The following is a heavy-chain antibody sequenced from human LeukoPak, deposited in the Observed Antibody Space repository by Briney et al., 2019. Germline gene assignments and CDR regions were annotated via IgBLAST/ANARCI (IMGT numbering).Heavy chain of an antibody. CDR1: GGSFSGYY. J-gene: IGHJ5*02. D-gene: IGHD2-2*02. CDR3: ARGIKEVAIVVVPVAIYWFDP. V-gene: IGHV4-34*01. Sequence: SETLSLTCAVYGGSFSGYYWSWIRQPPGKGLEWIGEINHSGSTNYNPSLKSRVTISVDTSKNQFSLKLSSVTAADTAVYYCARGIKEVAIVVVPVAIYWFDPWGQGTLVTVSS. CDR2: INHSGST.